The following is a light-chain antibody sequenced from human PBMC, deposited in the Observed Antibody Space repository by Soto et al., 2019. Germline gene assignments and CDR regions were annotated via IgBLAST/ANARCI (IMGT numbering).Light chain of an antibody. CDR2: EVT. CDR1: SSDVGSYNL. V-gene: IGLV2-23*02. CDR3: CSYAGSSTLV. J-gene: IGLJ1*01. Sequence: QSALTQPASVSGSPGQSITISCTGTSSDVGSYNLVSWYQQHPGKAPKLMIYEVTKRPSGVSNRFSVSKSGNTASLTISGLQAEDEADYYCCSYAGSSTLVFGTGTKVTVL.